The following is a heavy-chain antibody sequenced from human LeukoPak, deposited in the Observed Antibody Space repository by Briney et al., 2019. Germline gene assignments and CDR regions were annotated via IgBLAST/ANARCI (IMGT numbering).Heavy chain of an antibody. CDR3: AKAGGYSYGYCDY. J-gene: IGHJ4*02. Sequence: GGSLRLSCAASGFTFSDYYMSWIRQAPGKGLEWVSYISSSSGYTNYADSVKGRFTISRDNAKNSLYLQMNSLRAEDTAVYYCAKAGGYSYGYCDYWGQGTLVTVSS. CDR1: GFTFSDYY. D-gene: IGHD5-18*01. V-gene: IGHV3-11*06. CDR2: ISSSSGYT.